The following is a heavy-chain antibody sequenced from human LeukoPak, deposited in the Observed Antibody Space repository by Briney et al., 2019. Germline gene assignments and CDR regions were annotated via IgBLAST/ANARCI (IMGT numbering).Heavy chain of an antibody. J-gene: IGHJ5*02. D-gene: IGHD3-22*01. CDR1: GGSISSYY. CDR2: IYYSGGT. Sequence: PSETLSLTCTVSGGSISSYYWSWIRQPPGKGLEWIGYIYYSGGTNYNPSLKSRVTISVDTSKNQFSLKLSSVTAADTAVYYCARLLYYYDSSGYYFNWFDPWGQGTLVTVSS. V-gene: IGHV4-59*08. CDR3: ARLLYYYDSSGYYFNWFDP.